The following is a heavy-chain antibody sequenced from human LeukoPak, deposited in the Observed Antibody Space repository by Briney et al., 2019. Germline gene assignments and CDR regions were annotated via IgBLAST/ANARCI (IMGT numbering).Heavy chain of an antibody. CDR1: GGSISGYY. V-gene: IGHV4-59*01. CDR2: IFYSGST. Sequence: SETLSLTCTVSGGSISGYYWSWIRQPPGKGLEWIGYIFYSGSTNYNPSLKSRVTISVDTSKNQFSLRLSSVTAADTAVYYCARGEWDLLFDYWGQGTLVTVSS. J-gene: IGHJ4*02. CDR3: ARGEWDLLFDY. D-gene: IGHD1-26*01.